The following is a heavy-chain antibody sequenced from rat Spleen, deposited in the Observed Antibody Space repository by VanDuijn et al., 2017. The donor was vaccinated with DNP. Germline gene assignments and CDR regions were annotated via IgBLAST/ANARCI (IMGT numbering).Heavy chain of an antibody. CDR1: GYSITSNY. D-gene: IGHD1-11*01. CDR2: INKESSTI. CDR3: ARAGWHGWLAY. Sequence: EVQLQESGPGLVKPSQSLSLTCSVTGYSITSNYWGWVRQAPGKGLEWIGEINKESSTINYTPSLKDKFTISRDNAQNTLYLQMSKLGSEDTAIYYCARAGWHGWLAYWGQGTLVTVSS. V-gene: IGHV4-2*01. J-gene: IGHJ3*01.